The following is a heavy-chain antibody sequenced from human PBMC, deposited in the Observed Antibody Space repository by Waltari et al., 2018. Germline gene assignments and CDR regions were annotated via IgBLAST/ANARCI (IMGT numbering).Heavy chain of an antibody. D-gene: IGHD6-13*01. Sequence: QLQLQESGTGLVKPSETLSLTCTVSGGSISSSSYYWGWIRQPPGKGLEWIGSIYYSGSTYYNPSLKSRVTISVDTSKNQFSLKLSSVTAADTAVYYCARLKLYSSSWPFDYWGQGTLVTVSS. CDR1: GGSISSSSYY. J-gene: IGHJ4*02. CDR3: ARLKLYSSSWPFDY. CDR2: IYYSGST. V-gene: IGHV4-39*01.